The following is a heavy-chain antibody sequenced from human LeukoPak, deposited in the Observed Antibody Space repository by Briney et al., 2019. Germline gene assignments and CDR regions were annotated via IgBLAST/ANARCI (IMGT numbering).Heavy chain of an antibody. J-gene: IGHJ3*02. D-gene: IGHD3-10*01. V-gene: IGHV3-30-3*01. CDR2: ISYDGSNK. CDR3: ARALRGSDAFDI. Sequence: GSLRLSCAASGFTFSRYAMHWVRQAPGKGLEWVAVISYDGSNKYYADSVKGRFTISRDNSKNTLYLQMNSLRAEDTAVYYCARALRGSDAFDIWGQGTMVTVSS. CDR1: GFTFSRYA.